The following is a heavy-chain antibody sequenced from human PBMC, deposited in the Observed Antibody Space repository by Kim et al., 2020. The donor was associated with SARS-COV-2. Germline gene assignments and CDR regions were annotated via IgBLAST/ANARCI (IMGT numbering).Heavy chain of an antibody. V-gene: IGHV3-23*01. D-gene: IGHD2-2*01. J-gene: IGHJ4*02. CDR2: ITGRDGST. CDR1: GFSFSTYD. Sequence: GGSLRLSCAASGFSFSTYDMSWVRQAPEKGLEWVSAITGRDGSTFYADSVKGRFIISRDNSRNTLFLQLNSLRVEDTALYYCARESSRRADYWGQGTLVT. CDR3: ARESSRRADY.